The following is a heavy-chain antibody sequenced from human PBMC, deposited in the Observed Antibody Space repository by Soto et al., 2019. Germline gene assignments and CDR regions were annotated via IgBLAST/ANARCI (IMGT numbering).Heavy chain of an antibody. D-gene: IGHD5-18*01. Sequence: QVQLVESGGGVVQPGKSLRLSCSASGFTFSRYDMHWVRQAPGRGLEWVAVIAYDGFNKYYADSVKGRFTISRDNSKNTLYLQMNSLRAEDTAVYYCARDQWIQLRTPSAFDIWGQGTMVTVSS. V-gene: IGHV3-30-3*01. CDR1: GFTFSRYD. CDR3: ARDQWIQLRTPSAFDI. J-gene: IGHJ3*02. CDR2: IAYDGFNK.